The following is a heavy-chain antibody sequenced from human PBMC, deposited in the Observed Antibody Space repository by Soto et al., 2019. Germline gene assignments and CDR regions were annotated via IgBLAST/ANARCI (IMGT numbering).Heavy chain of an antibody. D-gene: IGHD3-22*01. CDR2: IYYSGST. CDR1: GASVSSGSYY. Sequence: PSETLSLTCTVSGASVSSGSYYWSWIRQPPGKGLEWIGYIYYSGSTNFNPSLKSRVSISLDTSKNQFSLEMSSVTAADMAVFYCARSYYYETTGYYPLDYWGQGTLVTVS. J-gene: IGHJ4*02. CDR3: ARSYYYETTGYYPLDY. V-gene: IGHV4-61*01.